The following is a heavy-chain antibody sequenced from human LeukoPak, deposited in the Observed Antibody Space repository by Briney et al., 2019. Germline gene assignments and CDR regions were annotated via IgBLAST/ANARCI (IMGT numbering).Heavy chain of an antibody. Sequence: GASVKLSCKASGYTFTRYYMHWVRQAPGQGLEWMVWINPNSGCTNYAQKFQGRVTMTRDTSISTAYMELSRLRSDDTAVYYCARIVGGYSGYDSGYSFDPWGQGTLVTVSS. CDR1: GYTFTRYY. V-gene: IGHV1-2*02. CDR3: ARIVGGYSGYDSGYSFDP. J-gene: IGHJ5*02. D-gene: IGHD5-12*01. CDR2: INPNSGCT.